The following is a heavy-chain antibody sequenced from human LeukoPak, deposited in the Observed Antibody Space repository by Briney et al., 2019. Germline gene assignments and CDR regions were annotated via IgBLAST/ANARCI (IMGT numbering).Heavy chain of an antibody. Sequence: TGGSLRLSCAASGFTFSTYAVNWVRQAPGKGLEWVSTISGSGNSTYYADSVKGRFTISRDNSKDTLYLQMSSVRVDDTAVYYXXXXXXXXXXSRGFYWGYYFDSWGQGILVTVST. J-gene: IGHJ4*02. CDR2: ISGSGNST. V-gene: IGHV3-23*01. D-gene: IGHD3-22*01. CDR1: GFTFSTYA. CDR3: XXXXXXXXXSRGFYWGYYFDS.